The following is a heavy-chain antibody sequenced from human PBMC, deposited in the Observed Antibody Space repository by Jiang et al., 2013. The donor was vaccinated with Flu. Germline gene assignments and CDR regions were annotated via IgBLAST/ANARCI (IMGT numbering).Heavy chain of an antibody. Sequence: VQLVESGAEVKKPGASVKVSCKASGYTFTSYYMHWVRQAPGQGLEWMGIINPSGGSTSYAQKFQGRVTMTRDTSTSTVYMELSSLRSEDTAVYYCARVDTAMVYYYGMDVWGQGTTVTVSS. CDR2: INPSGGST. J-gene: IGHJ6*02. CDR1: GYTFTSYY. CDR3: ARVDTAMVYYYGMDV. V-gene: IGHV1-46*01. D-gene: IGHD5-18*01.